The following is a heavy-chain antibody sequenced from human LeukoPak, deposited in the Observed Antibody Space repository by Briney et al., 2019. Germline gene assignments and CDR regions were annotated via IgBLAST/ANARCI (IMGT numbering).Heavy chain of an antibody. CDR2: ISYDGSNK. V-gene: IGHV3-30-3*01. CDR3: ARVTGAGFDY. CDR1: GFTFSSYA. Sequence: QPGRSLRLSCAASGFTFSSYAMHWVRQAPGKGLEWVAVISYDGSNKYYADSVKGRFTISRDNSKNTLYLQMNSLRAEDTAVYYCARVTGAGFDYWGQGTLVTVSS. D-gene: IGHD3-10*01. J-gene: IGHJ4*02.